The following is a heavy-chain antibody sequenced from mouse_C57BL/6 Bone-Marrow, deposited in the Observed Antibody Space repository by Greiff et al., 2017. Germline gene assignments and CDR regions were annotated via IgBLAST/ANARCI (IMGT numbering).Heavy chain of an antibody. CDR1: GYTFTSYW. CDR3: ARGDGNFVF. D-gene: IGHD2-3*01. J-gene: IGHJ2*01. V-gene: IGHV1-69*01. CDR2: IDPSDSDT. Sequence: QVQLQQPGAELVRPGASVKLSCKASGYTFTSYWMHWVKQRPGQGLEWIGEIDPSDSDTSYNQKFKGKSTLTVDKSSSTAYMQLRSLTSEDAAVYYCARGDGNFVFWDRGTTLTVTA.